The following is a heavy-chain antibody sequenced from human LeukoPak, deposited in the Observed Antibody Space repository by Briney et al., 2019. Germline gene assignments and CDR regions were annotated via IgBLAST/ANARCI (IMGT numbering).Heavy chain of an antibody. Sequence: PGRSLRLSCTASGFAFGDYAMGWFRQAPGKGLEWVGFIRSKAYGGTTEYAASVKGRFTISRDDSKSIAYLQMNSLKTEDTAVYYCTRVGEPPRCSSTSCYPYNWFDPWGQGTLVTVSS. D-gene: IGHD2-2*01. CDR1: GFAFGDYA. CDR2: IRSKAYGGTT. CDR3: TRVGEPPRCSSTSCYPYNWFDP. J-gene: IGHJ5*02. V-gene: IGHV3-49*03.